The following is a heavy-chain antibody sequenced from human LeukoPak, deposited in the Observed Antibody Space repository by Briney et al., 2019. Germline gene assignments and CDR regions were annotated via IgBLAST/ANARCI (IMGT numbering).Heavy chain of an antibody. Sequence: GGPLRLSCAASGFTFSSYAMSWVRQAPGKGLEWVSAISGSGGSTYYADSVKGRFTISRDNSKNTLYLQMNSLRAEDTAVYYCATLLEWLLFPFDYWGQGTLVTVSS. D-gene: IGHD3-3*01. CDR3: ATLLEWLLFPFDY. J-gene: IGHJ4*02. CDR2: ISGSGGST. CDR1: GFTFSSYA. V-gene: IGHV3-23*01.